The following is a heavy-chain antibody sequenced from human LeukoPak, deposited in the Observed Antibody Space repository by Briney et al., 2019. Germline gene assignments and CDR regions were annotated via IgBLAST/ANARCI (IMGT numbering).Heavy chain of an antibody. Sequence: GGSLTLSCSPSGFTFRKYAMHWVRQAPGKGLEYVSAISSNGGRTYYADSVKGRFTISRDNSKNTLYLQMSSLRAEDPAVYYCVKGPWGSEYELSDMYYFDYWGQGTLVTVSS. CDR3: VKGPWGSEYELSDMYYFDY. D-gene: IGHD3-16*01. V-gene: IGHV3-64D*09. CDR2: ISSNGGRT. CDR1: GFTFRKYA. J-gene: IGHJ4*02.